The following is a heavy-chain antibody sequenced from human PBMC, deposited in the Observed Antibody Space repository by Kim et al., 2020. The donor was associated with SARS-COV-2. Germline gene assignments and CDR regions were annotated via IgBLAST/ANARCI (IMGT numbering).Heavy chain of an antibody. J-gene: IGHJ4*02. CDR2: IYSGGST. D-gene: IGHD3-10*01. CDR1: GFTVSSNY. V-gene: IGHV3-53*01. Sequence: GGSLRLSCAASGFTVSSNYMSWVRQAPGRGLEWVSLIYSGGSTYYADSVKGRFTISRDNSKNTLYLQMNSLRAEDTAVYYCARDPGFGELGHFDYWGQGTLVTVSS. CDR3: ARDPGFGELGHFDY.